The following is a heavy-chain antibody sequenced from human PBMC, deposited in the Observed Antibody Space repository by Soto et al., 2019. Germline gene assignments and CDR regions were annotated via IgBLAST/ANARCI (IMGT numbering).Heavy chain of an antibody. J-gene: IGHJ4*02. CDR1: GGTISSYY. D-gene: IGHD2-15*01. CDR2: IYYSGTT. Sequence: SETLSLTCTVSGGTISSYYWSWIRQPPGRGLEWIGYIYYSGTTSYNPSLESRVTISVDTSKNQFSLKLSSVTAADTAVYYCASYCSGGRCSFDYWGQGTLATASS. CDR3: ASYCSGGRCSFDY. V-gene: IGHV4-59*08.